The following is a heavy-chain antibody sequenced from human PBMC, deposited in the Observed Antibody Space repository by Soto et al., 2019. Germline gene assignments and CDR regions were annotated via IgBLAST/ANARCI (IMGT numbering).Heavy chain of an antibody. V-gene: IGHV4-4*07. J-gene: IGHJ3*02. CDR3: ERDGFGYDSSGYYLYDAFDI. D-gene: IGHD3-22*01. CDR1: GGSISSHY. CDR2: IYTSGST. Sequence: SETLSLTCTVSGGSISSHYWSWIRQPAGKGLDWIGRIYTSGSTNYNPSLKRRVTMSVDTSKHNFSLELRSVTAADTAVYYCERDGFGYDSSGYYLYDAFDIWGQGTMGTVSS.